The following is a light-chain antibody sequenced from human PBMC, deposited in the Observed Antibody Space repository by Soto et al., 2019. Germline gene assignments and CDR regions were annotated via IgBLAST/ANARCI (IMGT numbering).Light chain of an antibody. CDR1: SSDVGSYNL. Sequence: QSVLTQPASVSGSPGQSITISCTGTSSDVGSYNLVSWYQHHPGKAPKLLIYSNNQRPSGVPDRFSGSKSGTSASLAISGLRSEDEADYYCVSWDDSLSGLVFGTGTKVTVL. CDR3: VSWDDSLSGLV. V-gene: IGLV1-47*02. J-gene: IGLJ1*01. CDR2: SNN.